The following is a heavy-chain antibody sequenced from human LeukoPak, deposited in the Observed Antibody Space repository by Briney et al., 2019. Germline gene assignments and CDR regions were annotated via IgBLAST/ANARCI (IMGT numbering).Heavy chain of an antibody. CDR1: GFTFSSYA. CDR3: AKELYDILTGYSDAFDI. Sequence: GGSLRLSCAASGFTFSSYAMSWVRQAPGKGLEWVSAISGSGGSTHYADSVKGRFTISRDNSKNTLYLQMNSLRAEDTAVYYCAKELYDILTGYSDAFDIWGQGTMVTVSS. D-gene: IGHD3-9*01. CDR2: ISGSGGST. V-gene: IGHV3-23*01. J-gene: IGHJ3*02.